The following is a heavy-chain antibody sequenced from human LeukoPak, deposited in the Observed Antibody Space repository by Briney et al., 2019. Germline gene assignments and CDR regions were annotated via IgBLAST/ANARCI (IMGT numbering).Heavy chain of an antibody. CDR1: GFTFSSYS. CDR3: ARAVIAVAGRCFDY. V-gene: IGHV3-21*01. D-gene: IGHD6-19*01. CDR2: SSSSSSYI. J-gene: IGHJ4*02. Sequence: GGSLRLSCAASGFTFSSYSINWVRQAPGKGLEWVSSSSSSSSYIYYADSVKGRFTISRDNAKNSLYLQMNSLRAEDTAVYYCARAVIAVAGRCFDYWGQGTLVTVSS.